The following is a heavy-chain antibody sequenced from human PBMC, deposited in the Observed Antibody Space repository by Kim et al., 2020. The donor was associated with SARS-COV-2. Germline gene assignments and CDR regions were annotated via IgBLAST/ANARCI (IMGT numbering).Heavy chain of an antibody. D-gene: IGHD2-2*02. CDR2: MNPYSGNT. CDR1: GYTFTDYD. Sequence: ASVKVSCKASGYTFTDYDINWVRQATGQGPEWMGWMNPYSGNTGYAQKFQGRVTMTRDTTVNTAYLDLSGLRSDDRAVYYCARGDRYCRSSSCYNYWGQGTLVTSPQ. CDR3: ARGDRYCRSSSCYNY. J-gene: IGHJ4*02. V-gene: IGHV1-8*01.